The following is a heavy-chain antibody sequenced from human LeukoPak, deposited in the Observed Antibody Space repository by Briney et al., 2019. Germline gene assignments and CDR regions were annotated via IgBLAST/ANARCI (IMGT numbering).Heavy chain of an antibody. D-gene: IGHD3-16*02. CDR2: IWYDGRNK. CDR1: GFTFSSYG. CDR3: ARVNRGDAFDI. V-gene: IGHV3-33*01. Sequence: PGGSLRLSCAASGFTFSSYGMHWVRQAPGKGLEWVAVIWYDGRNKFYADSLKGRFTISRDNSKNTLYLQMNGLRAEDTAVYYCARVNRGDAFDIWGQGTLVTVSS. J-gene: IGHJ3*02.